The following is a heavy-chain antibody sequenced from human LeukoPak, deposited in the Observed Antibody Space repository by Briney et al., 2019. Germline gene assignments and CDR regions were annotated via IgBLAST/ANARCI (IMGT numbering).Heavy chain of an antibody. CDR2: IYYSGST. Sequence: MTSETLYLTCTVSGGSISSGGYYWSWIRQHPGKGLEWIGYIYYSGSTYYNPSLKSRVTISVDTSKNQFSLKLSSVTAADTAVYYCASSVNYYDSSGITEFDYWGQGTLVTVSS. CDR3: ASSVNYYDSSGITEFDY. V-gene: IGHV4-31*03. CDR1: GGSISSGGYY. D-gene: IGHD3-22*01. J-gene: IGHJ4*02.